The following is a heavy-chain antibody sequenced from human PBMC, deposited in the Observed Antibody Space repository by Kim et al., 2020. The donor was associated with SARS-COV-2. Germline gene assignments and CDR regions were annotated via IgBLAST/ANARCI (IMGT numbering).Heavy chain of an antibody. CDR2: INHSGST. V-gene: IGHV4-34*01. D-gene: IGHD3-3*01. Sequence: SETLSLTCAVYGGSFSGYYWSWIRQPPGKGLEWIGEINHSGSTNYNPSLKSRVTISVDTSKNQFSLKLSSVTAADTAVYYCATANPIFHYDFWSGYDGMDVWGQGTTVTVSS. J-gene: IGHJ6*02. CDR3: ATANPIFHYDFWSGYDGMDV. CDR1: GGSFSGYY.